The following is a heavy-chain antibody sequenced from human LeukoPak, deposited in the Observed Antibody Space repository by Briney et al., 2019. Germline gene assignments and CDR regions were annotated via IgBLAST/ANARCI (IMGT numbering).Heavy chain of an antibody. J-gene: IGHJ4*02. CDR2: IKQDGSEK. Sequence: GGSLRLSCAASGFTFSHYTMNWIRQAPGKGLEWVANIKQDGSEKYYVDSVKGRFTISRDNAKNSLYLQMNSLRAEDTAVYYCASDPTGYSSGWYRDYWGQGTLVTVSS. D-gene: IGHD6-19*01. V-gene: IGHV3-7*01. CDR1: GFTFSHYT. CDR3: ASDPTGYSSGWYRDY.